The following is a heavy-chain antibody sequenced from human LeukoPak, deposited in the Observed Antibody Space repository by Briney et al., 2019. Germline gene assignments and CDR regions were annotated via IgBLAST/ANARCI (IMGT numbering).Heavy chain of an antibody. J-gene: IGHJ4*02. Sequence: PSETLSLTCAVYGGSFSGYYWSWIRQPPGKGLEWIGEINHSGSTNYNPSLKSRVTISVDTSKNQFSLKLSSVTAADTAVYYCARSDIAARFFDYWGQGTLVTVSS. CDR3: ARSDIAARFFDY. D-gene: IGHD6-6*01. CDR2: INHSGST. V-gene: IGHV4-34*01. CDR1: GGSFSGYY.